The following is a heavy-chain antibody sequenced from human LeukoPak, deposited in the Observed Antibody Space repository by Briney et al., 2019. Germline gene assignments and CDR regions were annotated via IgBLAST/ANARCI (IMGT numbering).Heavy chain of an antibody. Sequence: GGSLRLSCAASGFPFSNAWMSWVRQAPGKGREWVGGIKSKTDGGKTDYAAPVQGRFSISRDDSENTLYLQMNGLNTEDTAVYYCSTVSPYYGSGTTSPDSWGQGTLVVVSS. CDR2: IKSKTDGGKT. D-gene: IGHD3-10*01. CDR3: STVSPYYGSGTTSPDS. CDR1: GFPFSNAW. J-gene: IGHJ4*02. V-gene: IGHV3-15*01.